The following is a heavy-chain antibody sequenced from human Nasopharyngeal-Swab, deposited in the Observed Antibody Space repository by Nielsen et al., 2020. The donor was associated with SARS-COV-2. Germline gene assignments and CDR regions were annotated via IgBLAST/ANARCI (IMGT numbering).Heavy chain of an antibody. J-gene: IGHJ4*02. CDR2: IYYSGST. CDR1: GGSISSYY. V-gene: IGHV4-59*01. CDR3: ARGAWGRDGYNLFDY. Sequence: GSLRLSCTVSGGSISSYYWSWIRQPRGKGLEWIGYIYYSGSTNYNPSLKSRVTISVDTSKNQFSLKLSSVTAADTAVYYCARGAWGRDGYNLFDYWGQGTLVTVSS. D-gene: IGHD5-24*01.